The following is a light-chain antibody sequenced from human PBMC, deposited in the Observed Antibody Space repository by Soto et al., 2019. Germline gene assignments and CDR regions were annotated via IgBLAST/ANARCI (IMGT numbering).Light chain of an antibody. V-gene: IGKV3-11*01. CDR3: QQRGNWPS. CDR2: DAS. J-gene: IGKJ4*01. CDR1: QSVSRY. Sequence: EIALTQSPATPSLSPGERATPSCRACQSVSRYLAWYQQKPGQAPRLLIYDASNRATGIPARFSGSGSGTDFTLTISSLEPEDFALYYCQQRGNWPSFGGGTKVDIK.